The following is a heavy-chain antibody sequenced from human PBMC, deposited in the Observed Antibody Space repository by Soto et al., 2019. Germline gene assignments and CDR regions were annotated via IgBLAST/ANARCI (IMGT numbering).Heavy chain of an antibody. CDR2: IYYSGST. D-gene: IGHD2-15*01. CDR3: ARVVVAANSSVLGLDY. CDR1: GGSISRGAYY. Sequence: SETLSLPCTVSGGSISRGAYYWSWIRQTPAKAQEWIGYIYYSGSTYYNPSPKRRVTISVDPPKNQGSLKLRSVTAADTAEYYSARVVVAANSSVLGLDYWDQGTLVTVSS. J-gene: IGHJ4*02. V-gene: IGHV4-30-4*01.